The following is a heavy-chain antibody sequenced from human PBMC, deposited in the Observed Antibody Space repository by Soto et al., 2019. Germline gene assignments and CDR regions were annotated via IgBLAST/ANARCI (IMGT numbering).Heavy chain of an antibody. J-gene: IGHJ4*02. CDR3: ARVGQWLATDY. CDR1: RYTFTDYY. V-gene: IGHV1-2*02. CDR2: INPNSGGT. Sequence: AASVKVSCKASRYTFTDYYVYWVRQAPGQGLEWMGWINPNSGGTNYAQNFQGRVTMTRDTSISTVYMELSRLRSDDTAVYFCARVGQWLATDYWGQGTLVTVSS. D-gene: IGHD6-19*01.